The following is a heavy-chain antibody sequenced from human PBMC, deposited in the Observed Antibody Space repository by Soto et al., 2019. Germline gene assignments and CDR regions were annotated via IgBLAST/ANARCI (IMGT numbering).Heavy chain of an antibody. J-gene: IGHJ4*02. D-gene: IGHD3-3*01. V-gene: IGHV3-7*01. CDR3: AREAYYDFWSGHAPVDY. CDR1: GFSFSGFW. Sequence: PGGSLRLSCAASGFSFSGFWMSWVRQAPGKRLEWVANIKQDGSEKYYVDSVKGRFTISRDNAKNSLYLQMNSLRAEDMAVYYCAREAYYDFWSGHAPVDYWGQGTLVTVSS. CDR2: IKQDGSEK.